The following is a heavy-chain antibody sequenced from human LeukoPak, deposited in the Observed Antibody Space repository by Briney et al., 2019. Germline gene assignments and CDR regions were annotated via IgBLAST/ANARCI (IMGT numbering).Heavy chain of an antibody. CDR3: ARDVVVAATPSYYYYYGMDV. Sequence: GGPLKISCKGSGSGFTSYWIGWVRQMPGKGLGRMGIIYPGDSDTRYSPSFQGQVTISADKSISTAYLQWSSLKASDTAMYYCARDVVVAATPSYYYYYGMDVWGQGTTVTVSS. V-gene: IGHV5-51*01. J-gene: IGHJ6*02. CDR2: IYPGDSDT. CDR1: GSGFTSYW. D-gene: IGHD2-15*01.